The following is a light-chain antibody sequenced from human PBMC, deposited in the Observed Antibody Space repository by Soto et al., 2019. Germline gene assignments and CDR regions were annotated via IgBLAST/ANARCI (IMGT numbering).Light chain of an antibody. V-gene: IGLV1-47*01. CDR2: RNN. CDR1: SSNIGSNY. CDR3: AAWDDSLSGSGV. Sequence: QSGLTQPPSASGTPGQRVTISCSGSSSNIGSNYVYWYQQLPGTAPKLLIYRNNQRPSGVPDRFSGSKSGTSASLAISGLRSEDEADYYCAAWDDSLSGSGVFGTGTKVTVL. J-gene: IGLJ1*01.